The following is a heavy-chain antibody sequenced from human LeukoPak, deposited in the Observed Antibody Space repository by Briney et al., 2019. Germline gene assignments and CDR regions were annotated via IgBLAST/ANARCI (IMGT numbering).Heavy chain of an antibody. CDR2: IIPIFGTA. Sequence: SVKVSCKASGGTFSSYAISWVRQAPGQGLEWMGGIIPIFGTANYAQKFQGRVTITTDESTSTAYMELSSLRSEDTAVYYCARDHGTADYYYYMDVWGKGTTVTGSS. J-gene: IGHJ6*03. CDR1: GGTFSSYA. CDR3: ARDHGTADYYYYMDV. D-gene: IGHD1-1*01. V-gene: IGHV1-69*05.